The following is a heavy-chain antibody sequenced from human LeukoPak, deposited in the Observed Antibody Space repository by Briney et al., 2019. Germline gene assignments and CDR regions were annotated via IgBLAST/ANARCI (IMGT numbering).Heavy chain of an antibody. V-gene: IGHV4-39*07. CDR2: IYYSGST. D-gene: IGHD1-1*01. Sequence: SETLSLTCTVSGGSISSSSYYWGWIRRPPGKGLEWIGSIYYSGSTYYNPSLKSRVTISVDTSKNQFSLKLSSVTAEDTAVYYCARAGGGRRPYYMDVWGKGTTVTVSS. CDR3: ARAGGGRRPYYMDV. CDR1: GGSISSSSYY. J-gene: IGHJ6*03.